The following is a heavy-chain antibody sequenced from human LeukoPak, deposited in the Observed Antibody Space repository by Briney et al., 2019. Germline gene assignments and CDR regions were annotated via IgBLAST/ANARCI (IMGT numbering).Heavy chain of an antibody. CDR3: ARPGLRWPDAFDI. V-gene: IGHV1-46*01. CDR1: GYTFTSYD. D-gene: IGHD4-23*01. Sequence: GASVKVSCKASGYTFTSYDINWVRQATGQGLEWMGIINPSGGSTSYAQKFQGRVTITADESTSTAYMELSSLRSEDTAVYYCARPGLRWPDAFDIWGQGTMVTVSS. CDR2: INPSGGST. J-gene: IGHJ3*02.